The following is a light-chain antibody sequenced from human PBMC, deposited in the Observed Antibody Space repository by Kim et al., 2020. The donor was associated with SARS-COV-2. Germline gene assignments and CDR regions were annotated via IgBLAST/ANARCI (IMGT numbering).Light chain of an antibody. CDR2: GAS. CDR3: QQYNGWLIT. V-gene: IGKV3-15*01. J-gene: IGKJ5*01. Sequence: VSPRERSTHSCRASHSIINNLAWDQHIPGQAPRLLISGASTRAPGIPARFSGSGSGTEFTLTINSLQSEDFALYYCQQYNGWLITFGQGTRLEIK. CDR1: HSIINN.